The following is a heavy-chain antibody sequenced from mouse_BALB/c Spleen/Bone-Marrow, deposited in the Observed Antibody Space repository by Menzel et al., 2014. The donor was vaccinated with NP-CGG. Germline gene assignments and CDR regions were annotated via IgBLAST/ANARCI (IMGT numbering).Heavy chain of an antibody. Sequence: VQLQQSGAELVKPGASVKLSCTASGFNIKDTYMHWVKQRPEQGLEWIGRIDPANGNTKYDPKFQGKATITADTSSNTAYLQLSSLTSEDTAVYDCARWEYYARDYWGQGTSVTVSS. CDR3: ARWEYYARDY. CDR1: GFNIKDTY. D-gene: IGHD4-1*01. J-gene: IGHJ4*01. V-gene: IGHV14-3*02. CDR2: IDPANGNT.